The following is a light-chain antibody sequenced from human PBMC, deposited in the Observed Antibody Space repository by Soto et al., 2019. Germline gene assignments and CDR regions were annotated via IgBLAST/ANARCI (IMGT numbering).Light chain of an antibody. Sequence: DFQMTQSPSSLSASVGDRVTITCRARQSISNYLNWYQLKPGKVPKLLIYAAPTLQTGVPSRFPGSGSGTDFTLTISSLQPEDSASYYCPQRYSSWATFGGGTKVEIK. CDR3: PQRYSSWAT. CDR1: QSISNY. J-gene: IGKJ4*01. V-gene: IGKV1-39*01. CDR2: AAP.